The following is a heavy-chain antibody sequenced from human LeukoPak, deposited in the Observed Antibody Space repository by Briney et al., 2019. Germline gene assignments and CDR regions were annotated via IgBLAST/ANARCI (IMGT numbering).Heavy chain of an antibody. V-gene: IGHV1-8*01. J-gene: IGHJ4*02. Sequence: GASVKVSCKASGYTFTSYDINWVRQATGQGLDWMGWMNPNSGNTGYAQKFQGRVTMTRNSSISTAYMELSSPRSDDTAVYYCARVYVGMVQVWGLDYWGQGTLVTVSS. CDR3: ARVYVGMVQVWGLDY. CDR1: GYTFTSYD. CDR2: MNPNSGNT. D-gene: IGHD3-10*01.